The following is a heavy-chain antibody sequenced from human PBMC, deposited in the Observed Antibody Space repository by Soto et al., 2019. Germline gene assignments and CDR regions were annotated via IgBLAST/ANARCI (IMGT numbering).Heavy chain of an antibody. D-gene: IGHD6-19*01. CDR2: ISGSGNTI. CDR1: GFTFSSFE. Sequence: DVQLVESGGGLVQPGGSLRLSCAVSGFTFSSFEMNWVRQAPGKGLEWLSYISGSGNTIYYADSVKGRVTISRDNAKNSLNLEMNSLRAEDSAVYYCAREQWLAVPFDFWGQGTVVTVSS. J-gene: IGHJ3*01. CDR3: AREQWLAVPFDF. V-gene: IGHV3-48*03.